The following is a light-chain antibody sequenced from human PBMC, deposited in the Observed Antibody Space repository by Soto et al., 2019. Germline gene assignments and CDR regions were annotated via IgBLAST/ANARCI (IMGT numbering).Light chain of an antibody. Sequence: EIVLTQSPATLSLSPGERATLSCRASQSVSSYLGWYQQKPGQAPRRLIYDASNRATGIPARFSGSGSGTDFTLPISSIEPADFSVYYCQQRSNWPPTFGQGTKVEIK. J-gene: IGKJ1*01. CDR3: QQRSNWPPT. V-gene: IGKV3-11*01. CDR2: DAS. CDR1: QSVSSY.